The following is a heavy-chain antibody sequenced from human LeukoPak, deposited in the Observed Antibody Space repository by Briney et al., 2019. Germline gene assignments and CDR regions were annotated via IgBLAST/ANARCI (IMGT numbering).Heavy chain of an antibody. V-gene: IGHV1-2*02. CDR3: ARSYSSSSHYYDSSGYPDY. D-gene: IGHD3-22*01. Sequence: ASVKVSCKASGYTFTGYYMHWVRQAPGQGLEWMGWINPNSGGTNYAQKFQGRVTMTRDTSISTAYMELSRPRSDDTAVYYCARSYSSSSHYYDSSGYPDYWGQGTLVTVSS. CDR2: INPNSGGT. J-gene: IGHJ4*02. CDR1: GYTFTGYY.